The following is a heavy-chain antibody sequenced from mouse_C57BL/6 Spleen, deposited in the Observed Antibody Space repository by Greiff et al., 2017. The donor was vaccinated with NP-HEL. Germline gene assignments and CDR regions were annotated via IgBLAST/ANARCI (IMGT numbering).Heavy chain of an antibody. CDR2: IDPETGGT. J-gene: IGHJ4*01. Sequence: QVQLKESGAELVRPGASVTLSCKASGYTFTDYEMHWVKQTPVHGLEWIGAIDPETGGTAYNQKFKGKAILTADKSSSTAYMELRSLTSEDSAVYYCTRRGTAQASFYAMDYWGQGTSVTVSS. CDR3: TRRGTAQASFYAMDY. V-gene: IGHV1-15*01. CDR1: GYTFTDYE. D-gene: IGHD3-2*02.